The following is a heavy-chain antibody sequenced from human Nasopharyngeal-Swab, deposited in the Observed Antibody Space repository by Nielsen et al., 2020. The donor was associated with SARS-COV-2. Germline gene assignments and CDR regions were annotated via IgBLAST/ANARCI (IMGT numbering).Heavy chain of an antibody. CDR3: ARDTGSGWSDWYFDL. CDR2: INPNSGGT. D-gene: IGHD6-19*01. CDR1: GYIFTGYY. Sequence: ASVKVSCKASGYIFTGYYMHWVRQAPGQGLEWMGWINPNSGGTNYAQKLQGRVTMTTDTSTSTAYMELRSLRSDDTAVYYCARDTGSGWSDWYFDLWGRGTLVTVSS. V-gene: IGHV1-2*02. J-gene: IGHJ2*01.